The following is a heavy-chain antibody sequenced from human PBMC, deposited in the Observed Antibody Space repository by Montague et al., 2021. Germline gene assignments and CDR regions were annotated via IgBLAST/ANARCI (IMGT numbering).Heavy chain of an antibody. Sequence: SETLSLTCTVSGGSISSTSHYWDWIRQPPGKGLERIGTFYSGGNTYYNPALKSRVSISADTPNNQFSLKLHSVTAADTAVYFCARARITGTTTPLDHWGQGTLVIVSS. CDR3: ARARITGTTTPLDH. D-gene: IGHD1/OR15-1a*01. V-gene: IGHV4-39*01. CDR1: GGSISSTSHY. J-gene: IGHJ4*02. CDR2: FYSGGNT.